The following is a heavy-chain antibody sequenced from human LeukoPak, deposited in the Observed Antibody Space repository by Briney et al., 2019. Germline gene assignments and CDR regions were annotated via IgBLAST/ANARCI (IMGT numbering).Heavy chain of an antibody. CDR3: ARGRWRIDY. CDR1: GGXISPYY. CDR2: MYYSGRT. Sequence: SETLSLTCTVSGGXISPYYCTWIRQPPAKGLKWIGYMYYSGRTNYNPSLKSRVTISVDTSKNQFSLKLTSVTAADTAIYYCARGRWRIDYWGQGTLVSVSS. V-gene: IGHV4-59*01. J-gene: IGHJ4*02. D-gene: IGHD4-23*01.